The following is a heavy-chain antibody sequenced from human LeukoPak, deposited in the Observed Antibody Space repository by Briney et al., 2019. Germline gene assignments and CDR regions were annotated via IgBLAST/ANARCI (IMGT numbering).Heavy chain of an antibody. J-gene: IGHJ3*02. D-gene: IGHD3-22*01. CDR1: GYTFTSYA. CDR2: IIPIFGTA. CDR3: ARVQRFHSSGYLRTANQDAFDI. V-gene: IGHV1-69*13. Sequence: GASVKVSCKASGYTFTSYAINWVRQAPGQGLEWMGGIIPIFGTANYAQKFQGRVTITADESTSTAYMELSSLRSEDTAVYYCARVQRFHSSGYLRTANQDAFDIWGQGTMVTVSS.